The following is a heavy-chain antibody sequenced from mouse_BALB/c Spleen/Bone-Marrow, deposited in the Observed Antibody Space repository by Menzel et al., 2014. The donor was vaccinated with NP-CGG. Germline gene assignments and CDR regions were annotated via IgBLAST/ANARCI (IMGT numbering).Heavy chain of an antibody. Sequence: EVQVVESGGGLVQPKGSLKLSCAASGFTFNTYAMNWVRQAPGKGLEWVARIRSKSNNNATYYADSVNDRFTISRDDSQSLLYLQMNNLKTEDTAMYYCVRPSYGNYGVFASWGQGTLVTVSA. V-gene: IGHV10-1*02. CDR2: IRSKSNNNAT. CDR3: VRPSYGNYGVFAS. J-gene: IGHJ3*01. CDR1: GFTFNTYA. D-gene: IGHD2-1*01.